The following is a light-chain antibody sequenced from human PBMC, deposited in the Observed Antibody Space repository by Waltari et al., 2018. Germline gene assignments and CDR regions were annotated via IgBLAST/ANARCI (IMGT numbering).Light chain of an antibody. CDR2: AGD. J-gene: IGLJ3*02. Sequence: QSVLTQPPSVSGAPGQRVTISCTGTSSNIGAGFEVFWYQQLPGSAPQLLIFAGDERSSGVPDRISGSTSGTSASLAITGLQAEDESDYYCQSYDSSLSGRVFGGGTRLTVL. CDR1: SSNIGAGFE. V-gene: IGLV1-40*01. CDR3: QSYDSSLSGRV.